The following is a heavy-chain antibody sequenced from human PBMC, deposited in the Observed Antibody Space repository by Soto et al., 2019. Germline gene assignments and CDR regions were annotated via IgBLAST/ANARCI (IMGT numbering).Heavy chain of an antibody. V-gene: IGHV1-69*04. CDR2: IVPLLAMV. Sequence: QVNLVQSGTEMKKPGSSVMVSCKVSGGDLSNSGISWVRQAPGQGLEWMGGIVPLLAMVDYSQKFQGRVTSSADESTNTADMDLGSLRSDDTAVYYCAKDDGAGFKSWGQGTLVIVSS. J-gene: IGHJ4*02. CDR3: AKDDGAGFKS. CDR1: GGDLSNSG. D-gene: IGHD1-26*01.